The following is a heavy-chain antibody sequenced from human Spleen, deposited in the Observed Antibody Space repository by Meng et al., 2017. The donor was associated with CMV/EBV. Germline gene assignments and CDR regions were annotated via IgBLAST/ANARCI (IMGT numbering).Heavy chain of an antibody. CDR2: ISGSGGST. V-gene: IGHV3-23*01. D-gene: IGHD6-13*01. CDR1: GFTFSSYA. J-gene: IGHJ6*02. Sequence: GGSLRLSCAASGFTFSSYAMSWVRQAPGKGLEWVSAISGSGGSTYYADSVKGRFTISRDNSKNTLYLQMNSLRAEDTAVYYCARDRRTAGTSLAQYYSYGMDVWGQGTTVTVSS. CDR3: ARDRRTAGTSLAQYYSYGMDV.